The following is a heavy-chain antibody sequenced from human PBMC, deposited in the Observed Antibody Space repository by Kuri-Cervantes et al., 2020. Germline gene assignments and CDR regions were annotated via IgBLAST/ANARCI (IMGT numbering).Heavy chain of an antibody. V-gene: IGHV3-33*08. J-gene: IGHJ6*02. CDR3: ARDYVLRYFDWSLNGMDV. CDR1: GFTFSSYG. D-gene: IGHD3-9*01. CDR2: IWYDGSNK. Sequence: GGSLRLSCAASGFTFSSYGMHWVHQAPGKGLEWVAVIWYDGSNKYYADSVKGRFTISRDNSKNTLYLQMNSLRAEDTAVYYCARDYVLRYFDWSLNGMDVWGQGTTVTVSS.